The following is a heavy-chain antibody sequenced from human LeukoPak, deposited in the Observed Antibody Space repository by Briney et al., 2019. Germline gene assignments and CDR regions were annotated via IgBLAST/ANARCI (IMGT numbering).Heavy chain of an antibody. D-gene: IGHD3-22*01. CDR2: ISAYNGNT. Sequence: ASVKVSCKASGYTFTSYGISWVRQAPGQGLEWMGWISAYNGNTNYAQKLQGRVTMTTDTSTSTAYMELRSLRSDDTAVYYCARVSGYYDNPSGGWFDPWGQGTLVTVSS. J-gene: IGHJ5*02. CDR1: GYTFTSYG. V-gene: IGHV1-18*01. CDR3: ARVSGYYDNPSGGWFDP.